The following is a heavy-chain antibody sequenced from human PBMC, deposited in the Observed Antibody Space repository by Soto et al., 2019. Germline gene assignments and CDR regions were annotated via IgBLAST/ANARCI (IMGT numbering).Heavy chain of an antibody. J-gene: IGHJ1*01. CDR1: GHTFTTYY. Sequence: QVQVVQSGAEVKKPGASVRVSCKASGHTFTTYYMHWVRQAPGQGLEWMRMINPISGSTNYAQKLHCTSTMTRDTSASTEYMELRRLRSAVTCVYYCATCTRGVATTHAFVSWGQGTLVTVSS. D-gene: IGHD3-10*01. CDR3: ATCTRGVATTHAFVS. V-gene: IGHV1-46*04. CDR2: INPISGST.